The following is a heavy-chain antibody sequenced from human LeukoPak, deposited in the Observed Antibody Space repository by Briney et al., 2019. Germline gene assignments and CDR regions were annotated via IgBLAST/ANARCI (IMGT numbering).Heavy chain of an antibody. CDR3: AKDGRYCSGTSCYTSH. CDR1: GFTFTSYW. V-gene: IGHV3-23*01. Sequence: GGSLRLSCEASGFTFTSYWMSWVRQAPGKGLEWVSVISGNGGSTSYTDSVKGRFTISRDSSKNMLYLQMNNLRAEDTALYYCAKDGRYCSGTSCYTSHWGQGTLVTVSS. J-gene: IGHJ4*02. D-gene: IGHD2-2*02. CDR2: ISGNGGST.